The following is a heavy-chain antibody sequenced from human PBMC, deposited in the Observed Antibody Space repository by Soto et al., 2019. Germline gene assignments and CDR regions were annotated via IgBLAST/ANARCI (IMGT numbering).Heavy chain of an antibody. CDR1: GFTFSSYG. CDR3: ARDSHREGPYYYGSGIFDY. D-gene: IGHD3-10*01. V-gene: IGHV3-33*01. CDR2: IWYDGSNK. J-gene: IGHJ4*02. Sequence: SGGSLRLSCAASGFTFSSYGMHWVRQAPGKGLEWVAVIWYDGSNKYYADSVKGRFTISRDNSKNTLYLQMNSLRAEDTAVYYCARDSHREGPYYYGSGIFDYWGQGTLVTVSS.